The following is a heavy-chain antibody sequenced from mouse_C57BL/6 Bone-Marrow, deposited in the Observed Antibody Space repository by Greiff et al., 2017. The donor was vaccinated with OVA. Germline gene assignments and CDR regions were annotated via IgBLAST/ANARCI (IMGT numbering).Heavy chain of an antibody. V-gene: IGHV1-7*01. CDR1: GYTFTSYW. D-gene: IGHD2-10*01. J-gene: IGHJ1*03. Sequence: QVQLKQSGAELAKPGASVKLSCKASGYTFTSYWMHWVKQRPGQGLEWIGYINPSSGYTKYNQKFKDKATLTADKSPSTAYMQLSSLTYEDSAVYYCARSPLLCSDVWGTGTTVTVSS. CDR3: ARSPLLCSDV. CDR2: INPSSGYT.